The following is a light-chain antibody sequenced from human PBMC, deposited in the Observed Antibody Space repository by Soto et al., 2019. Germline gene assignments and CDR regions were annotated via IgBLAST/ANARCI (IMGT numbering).Light chain of an antibody. Sequence: AIRMTQSPSSLSASPGDRVAIACRASQDVARYLAWYQQKPGQAPRLLIYGASTLQSGVPARFSGGGSGTDFTLTISCLQSEDFATYYCQHYKNDPWTFGQGTRVEIK. CDR1: QDVARY. CDR3: QHYKNDPWT. V-gene: IGKV1-8*01. J-gene: IGKJ1*01. CDR2: GAS.